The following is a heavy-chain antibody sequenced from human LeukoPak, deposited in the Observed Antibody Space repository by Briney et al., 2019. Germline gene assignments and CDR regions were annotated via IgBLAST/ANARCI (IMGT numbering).Heavy chain of an antibody. CDR3: ARDRLGYCSSTSCPGDP. D-gene: IGHD2-2*01. J-gene: IGHJ5*02. CDR1: GYTFASYG. CDR2: ISAYNGNT. V-gene: IGHV1-18*01. Sequence: GASVKVSCKASGYTFASYGISWVRQAPAPGLEWMGWISAYNGNTNYAQKLQGRVTMTTDTSTSTAYMELRSLRSDDTAVYYCARDRLGYCSSTSCPGDPWGQGTLVTVSS.